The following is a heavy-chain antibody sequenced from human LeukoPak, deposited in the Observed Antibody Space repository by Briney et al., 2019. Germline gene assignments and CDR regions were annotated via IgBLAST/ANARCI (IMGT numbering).Heavy chain of an antibody. CDR1: GYTFTSSY. J-gene: IGHJ3*02. D-gene: IGHD6-13*01. CDR3: ARGGSRSPRDAFDI. Sequence: ASVKVSCKASGYTFTSSYLHWVRQAPGQGLEWMGMIGPSGASTTYAQKFQGRVTMTRDTSTSTVYMELSSLRSEDTAVYYCARGGSRSPRDAFDIWGQGTMVTVSS. CDR2: IGPSGAST. V-gene: IGHV1-46*01.